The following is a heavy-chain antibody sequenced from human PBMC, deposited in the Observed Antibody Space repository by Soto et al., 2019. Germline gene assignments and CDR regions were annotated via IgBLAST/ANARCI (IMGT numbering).Heavy chain of an antibody. V-gene: IGHV3-21*01. CDR2: IGSTGDYI. Sequence: GESLKISCAASGFLFNSYTMNWVRQAPGQGLEWVASIGSTGDYIHYADAVKGRFTISRDNGRKSLYLQMSRVRVEDTAVYHCARDMAYAPTLSDYWGPGTLVTVSS. J-gene: IGHJ4*03. CDR3: ARDMAYAPTLSDY. CDR1: GFLFNSYT. D-gene: IGHD2-2*01.